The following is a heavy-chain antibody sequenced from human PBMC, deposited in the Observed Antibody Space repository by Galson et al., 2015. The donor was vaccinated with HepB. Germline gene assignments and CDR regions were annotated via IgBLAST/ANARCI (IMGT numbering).Heavy chain of an antibody. CDR3: ARVSCSWSYYDL. V-gene: IGHV3-21*01. Sequence: SLRLSCAASGFTFSSYCMNWVRQAPGKGLEWVSYISHSSSYRYYADSVKGRFTISRDNAKNSLYLQMNSLRAEDTAVYYCARVSCSWSYYDLWGQGSLVTVSS. J-gene: IGHJ5*02. CDR2: ISHSSSYR. CDR1: GFTFSSYC. D-gene: IGHD3-10*02.